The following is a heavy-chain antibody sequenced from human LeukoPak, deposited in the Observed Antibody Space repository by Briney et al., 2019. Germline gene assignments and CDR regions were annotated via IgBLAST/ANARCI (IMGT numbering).Heavy chain of an antibody. CDR2: IYPGDAHT. J-gene: IGHJ2*01. D-gene: IGHD2-21*02. CDR3: ARPSADCGGACLGFWFFDL. V-gene: IGHV5-51*01. Sequence: PGESLKISCQGSGYSFTAYWIAWVLQMPGKGLEGMGIIYPGDAHTRYNPSFEGQVTISADKSISTAYLQWTSLQASDTAMYFCARPSADCGGACLGFWFFDLWGRGTLVSVSS. CDR1: GYSFTAYW.